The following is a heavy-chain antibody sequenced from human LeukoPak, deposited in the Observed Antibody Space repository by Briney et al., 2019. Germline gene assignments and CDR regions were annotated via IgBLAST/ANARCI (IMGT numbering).Heavy chain of an antibody. CDR1: GGSITSYF. CDR3: ARHSAPFCSDGTCYGGWFDP. V-gene: IGHV4-59*08. J-gene: IGHJ5*02. Sequence: PSETLSLTCTVSGGSITSYFWDWIRQTPGKGLEWMGYVSNTGTTNYNPSLKSRVTISADTSKNQVSLKLTSVTAADTAVYYCARHSAPFCSDGTCYGGWFDPWGQGTLVIVSS. CDR2: VSNTGTT. D-gene: IGHD2-15*01.